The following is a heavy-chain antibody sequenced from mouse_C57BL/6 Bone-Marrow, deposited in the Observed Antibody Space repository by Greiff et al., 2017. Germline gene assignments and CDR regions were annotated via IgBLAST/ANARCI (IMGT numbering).Heavy chain of an antibody. J-gene: IGHJ4*01. V-gene: IGHV5-16*01. CDR2: INYDGSST. CDR1: GFTFSDYY. CDR3: ARIYGNYGGAMDY. Sequence: EVQVVESEGGLVQPGSSMKLSCTASGFTFSDYYMAWVRQVPEKGLEWVANINYDGSSTYYLDSLKSRFIISRDNAKNILYLQMSSLKSEDTATYYCARIYGNYGGAMDYWGQGTSVTVSS. D-gene: IGHD2-1*01.